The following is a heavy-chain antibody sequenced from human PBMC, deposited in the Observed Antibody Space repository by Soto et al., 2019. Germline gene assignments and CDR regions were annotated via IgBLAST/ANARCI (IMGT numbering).Heavy chain of an antibody. Sequence: GGSLRLSCAASGFTVSSNYMSWVRQAPGKGLEWVSVIYSGGSTYYADSVKGRFTISRDNSKNTLFLQMNSLRAEDTAVYYCARVMPESGAFDIWGQGTMVTVSS. V-gene: IGHV3-66*01. D-gene: IGHD1-26*01. J-gene: IGHJ3*02. CDR3: ARVMPESGAFDI. CDR2: IYSGGST. CDR1: GFTVSSNY.